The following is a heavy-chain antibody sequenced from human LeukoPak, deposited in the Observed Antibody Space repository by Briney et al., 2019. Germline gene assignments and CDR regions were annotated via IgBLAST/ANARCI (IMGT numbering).Heavy chain of an antibody. D-gene: IGHD6-13*01. V-gene: IGHV3-15*01. CDR1: RLSFSNAW. CDR3: ATDSSSSSYY. CDR2: MKSKTDGGTT. J-gene: IGHJ4*02. Sequence: SLRLSCAASRLSFSNAWMSWIRQATGEGLEWVGRMKSKTDGGTTEYAAPVKGRLNISRDDSKNTLYLQMNSLKTEDTAVYYCATDSSSSSYYWGQGTLVTVSS.